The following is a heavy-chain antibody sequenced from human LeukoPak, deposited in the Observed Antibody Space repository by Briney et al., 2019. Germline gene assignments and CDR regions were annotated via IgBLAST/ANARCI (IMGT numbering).Heavy chain of an antibody. J-gene: IGHJ3*02. Sequence: SETLSLTCTVSGGSISSSSYYWGWVRQPPGKGLEWIGSIYYSGSTYYNPSLKSRVTISVDTSKNHFSLKLSSVTAADTAVYYCARPRYTYDAFDIWGQGTMVTVSS. D-gene: IGHD1-14*01. CDR1: GGSISSSSYY. CDR3: ARPRYTYDAFDI. CDR2: IYYSGST. V-gene: IGHV4-39*07.